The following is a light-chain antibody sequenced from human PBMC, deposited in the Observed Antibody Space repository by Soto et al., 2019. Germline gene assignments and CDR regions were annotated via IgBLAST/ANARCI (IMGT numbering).Light chain of an antibody. CDR1: QSVSSY. V-gene: IGKV3-11*01. CDR2: DAS. Sequence: EIVLTQSPATLSLSPGERATLSCRASQSVSSYLAWYQQKPGQAPRLLIYDASNRATGIPARFSGGGSGTDFNLSISRLEPEDFAVYYCQQRFNWPRFTFGQGTKLEIK. CDR3: QQRFNWPRFT. J-gene: IGKJ2*01.